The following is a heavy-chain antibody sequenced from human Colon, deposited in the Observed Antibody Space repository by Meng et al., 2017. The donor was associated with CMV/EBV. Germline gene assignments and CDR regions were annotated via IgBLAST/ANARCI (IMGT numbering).Heavy chain of an antibody. D-gene: IGHD2-21*01. CDR1: GFTFSSYG. J-gene: IGHJ4*02. CDR3: ARGCVTPCGGLSL. Sequence: GESLKISCAASGFTFSSYGMNWVRQAPGKGLEWVAFIRYNGERKLYADSVRGRFTISRDNAKNSLYLEMNSLGAEDTAVYFCARGCVTPCGGLSLWGQGTLVTVSS. CDR2: IRYNGERK. V-gene: IGHV3-30*02.